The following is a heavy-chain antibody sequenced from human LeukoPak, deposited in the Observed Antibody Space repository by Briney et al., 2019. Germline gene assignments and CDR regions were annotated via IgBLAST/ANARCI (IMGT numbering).Heavy chain of an antibody. J-gene: IGHJ4*02. V-gene: IGHV4-39*01. CDR3: ARRSDSGSDDGEDYFDY. D-gene: IGHD1-26*01. CDR2: MYYDGSS. CDR1: GGSINSGTFY. Sequence: SETLSLTWTVSGGSINSGTFYWGWIRQPPGKGLEWIGSMYYDGSSYYNPSLKSRVTTSVDTSKNQFSLKLTSVTAADTAVYFCARRSDSGSDDGEDYFDYWAQGTLVTVSS.